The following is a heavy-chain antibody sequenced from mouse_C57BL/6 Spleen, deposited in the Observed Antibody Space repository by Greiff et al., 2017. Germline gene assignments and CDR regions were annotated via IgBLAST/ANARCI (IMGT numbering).Heavy chain of an antibody. Sequence: ESGAELVRPGASVKMSCKASGYTFTSYNMHWVKQTPRQGLEWIGAIYPGNGDTSYNQKFKGKATLTVDKSSSTAYMQLSSLTSEDSAVYFCARTIYYDYDRGYAMDYWGQGTSVTVSS. CDR1: GYTFTSYN. J-gene: IGHJ4*01. V-gene: IGHV1-12*01. D-gene: IGHD2-4*01. CDR3: ARTIYYDYDRGYAMDY. CDR2: IYPGNGDT.